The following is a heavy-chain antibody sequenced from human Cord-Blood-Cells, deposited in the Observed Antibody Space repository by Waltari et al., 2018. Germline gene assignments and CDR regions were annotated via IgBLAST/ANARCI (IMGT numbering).Heavy chain of an antibody. J-gene: IGHJ5*02. D-gene: IGHD3-3*01. CDR2: IYTSGST. Sequence: QVQLQESGPGLVKPSETLSLTCTVSGGSISSYYWSWIRQPAGKGLEWIGRIYTSGSTNYNPSLNSRVTMSVDTSKNQFSLKLSSVTAADTAVYYCARDNYDFWSGYYYRFDPWGQGTLVTVSS. V-gene: IGHV4-4*07. CDR1: GGSISSYY. CDR3: ARDNYDFWSGYYYRFDP.